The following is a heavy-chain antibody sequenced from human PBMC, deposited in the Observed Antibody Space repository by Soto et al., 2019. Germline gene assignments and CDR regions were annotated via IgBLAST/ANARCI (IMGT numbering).Heavy chain of an antibody. D-gene: IGHD3-16*01. CDR3: ESVTFGGVVLAH. V-gene: IGHV4-59*13. J-gene: IGHJ4*02. CDR2: IYFNGNT. Sequence: QVQLQEAGPGLVKPSETLSLTCTVSAASFSKYYWTWILQHPGKGLEGIGYIYFNGNTNYNPSLKMRVTITVDTSKKQISLNLTSVTDADTAVYFCESVTFGGVVLAHWGQGTLVTVSS. CDR1: AASFSKYY.